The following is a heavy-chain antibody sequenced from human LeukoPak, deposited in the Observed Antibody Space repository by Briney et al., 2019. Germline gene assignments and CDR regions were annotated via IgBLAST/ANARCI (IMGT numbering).Heavy chain of an antibody. J-gene: IGHJ4*02. D-gene: IGHD5-12*01. Sequence: GGSLRLSCAASGFTFSGYWMPWVRQAPGKGLVWVSRINSDGSSITYADSVKGRFTISRDNAKNTLYLQMNSLRVEDTAVYYCAREGRVSGYDFDCWGQGTLVTVSS. CDR3: AREGRVSGYDFDC. CDR2: INSDGSSI. CDR1: GFTFSGYW. V-gene: IGHV3-74*03.